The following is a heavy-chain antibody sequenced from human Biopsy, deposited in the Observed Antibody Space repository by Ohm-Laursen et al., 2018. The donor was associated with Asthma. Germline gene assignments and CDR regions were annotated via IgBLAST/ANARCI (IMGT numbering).Heavy chain of an antibody. CDR3: VRAVRNEQWLAPFDY. CDR1: GGSISSFY. Sequence: GTLSLTCSVYGGSISSFYWSWIRQSPEKGLEWMGYVYWTGSTNYNPPLKSRITMSVDTSKNRMFLELTSVTAADTAIYYCVRAVRNEQWLAPFDYWGQGKPATVSS. D-gene: IGHD6-19*01. V-gene: IGHV4-59*01. J-gene: IGHJ4*02. CDR2: VYWTGST.